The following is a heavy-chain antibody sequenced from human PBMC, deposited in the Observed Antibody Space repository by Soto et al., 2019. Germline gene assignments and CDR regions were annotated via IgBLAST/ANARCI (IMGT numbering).Heavy chain of an antibody. Sequence: PGGSLRLSCAAFGLTVSGKKYVAWVRQAPGKGLEWVSALYDVDSSFYADSVKGRFTTSSDSSKTTVYLQMNGLRPDDTAVYYCASWHEREHAYDVWGQGTTVTVSS. CDR2: LYDVDSS. CDR3: ASWHEREHAYDV. J-gene: IGHJ3*01. D-gene: IGHD1-1*01. CDR1: GLTVSGKKY. V-gene: IGHV3-53*01.